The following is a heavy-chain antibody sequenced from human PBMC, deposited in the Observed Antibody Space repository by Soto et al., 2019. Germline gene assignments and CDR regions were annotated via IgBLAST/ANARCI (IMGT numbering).Heavy chain of an antibody. CDR2: ISAYNGNT. V-gene: IGHV1-18*01. Sequence: ASVKVSCKASGYTFTSYGISWVRQAPGQGLEWMGWISAYNGNTNYAQKLQGRVTMTTDTSTSTAYMELRSLRSDDTAVYYCARDYDFCSGYYGTSGWDYFDYWGQGTLVTVSS. CDR3: ARDYDFCSGYYGTSGWDYFDY. CDR1: GYTFTSYG. D-gene: IGHD3-3*01. J-gene: IGHJ4*02.